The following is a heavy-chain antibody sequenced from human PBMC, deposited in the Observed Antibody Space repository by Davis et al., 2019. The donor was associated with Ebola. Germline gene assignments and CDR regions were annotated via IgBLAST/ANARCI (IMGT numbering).Heavy chain of an antibody. J-gene: IGHJ4*02. CDR1: GFTFRNAY. V-gene: IGHV3-15*01. Sequence: GESLKISCAASGFTFRNAYMTWVRQAPGKGLEWVGRIKSKTDGETTDYAAPVRGRFTISRDDSRNTVYLQMNSLKSEDTAVYYCWAALDYWGQGTLVTVSS. CDR3: WAALDY. D-gene: IGHD2-15*01. CDR2: IKSKTDGETT.